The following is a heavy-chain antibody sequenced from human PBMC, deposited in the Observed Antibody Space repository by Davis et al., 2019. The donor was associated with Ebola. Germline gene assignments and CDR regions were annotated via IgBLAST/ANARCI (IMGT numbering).Heavy chain of an antibody. CDR1: GFTFSDHY. V-gene: IGHV3-72*01. CDR2: TRKKLGIDTT. CDR3: ARETYYYEGVGGLKYYYGMDV. J-gene: IGHJ6*02. D-gene: IGHD3-22*01. Sequence: PGGSLRLSCAASGFTFSDHYVAWVRQSPGKGLEWIGRTRKKLGIDTTEYAASIKGRFTISRDDAQNSMYLQMYSLNTEDTAVYFCARETYYYEGVGGLKYYYGMDVWGQGTTVTVSS.